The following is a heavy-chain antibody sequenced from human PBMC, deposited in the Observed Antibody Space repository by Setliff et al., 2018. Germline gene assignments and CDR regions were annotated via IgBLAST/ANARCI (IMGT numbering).Heavy chain of an antibody. J-gene: IGHJ4*02. CDR3: ATEKFPGDWGDY. Sequence: GASVKVSCKASGYTFTSYGFGWVRQAPGQGLEWMGWISVYNGKTKYAQKFQGRVTMTTDTSTRTAYMEVTSLRSDDTAVYYCATEKFPGDWGDYWGQGTLVTVSS. D-gene: IGHD2-21*01. CDR1: GYTFTSYG. V-gene: IGHV1-18*04. CDR2: ISVYNGKT.